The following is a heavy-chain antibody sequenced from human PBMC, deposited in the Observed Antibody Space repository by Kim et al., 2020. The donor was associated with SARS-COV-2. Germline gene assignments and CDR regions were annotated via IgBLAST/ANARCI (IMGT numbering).Heavy chain of an antibody. J-gene: IGHJ4*02. Sequence: SSGTIYDADSVKGRCTDSRDNAKNSLYRQMNSLRAEDTAVYHCATGGVGYWGQGTLVTVSS. CDR3: ATGGVGY. D-gene: IGHD1-26*01. V-gene: IGHV3-48*01. CDR2: SSGTI.